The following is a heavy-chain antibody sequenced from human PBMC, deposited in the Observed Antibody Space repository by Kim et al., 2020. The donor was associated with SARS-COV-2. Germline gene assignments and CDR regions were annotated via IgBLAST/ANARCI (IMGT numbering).Heavy chain of an antibody. CDR3: AFRGLGSSRSWGSVYYYYYGMDV. D-gene: IGHD6-13*01. CDR2: ISGSGGST. Sequence: GGSLRLSCAASGFTFSSYAMSWVRQAPGKGLEWVSAISGSGGSTYYADSVKGRFTISRDNSKNTLYLQMNSLRAEDTAVYYCAFRGLGSSRSWGSVYYYYYGMDVWGQGTTVTVSS. J-gene: IGHJ6*02. CDR1: GFTFSSYA. V-gene: IGHV3-23*01.